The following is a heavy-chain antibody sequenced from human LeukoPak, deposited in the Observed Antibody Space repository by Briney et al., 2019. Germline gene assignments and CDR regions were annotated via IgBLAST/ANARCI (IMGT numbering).Heavy chain of an antibody. CDR2: TYYRSKWYN. D-gene: IGHD2-2*01. CDR1: GDSVSSTA. V-gene: IGHV6-1*01. Sequence: SQTLSLTCALSGDSVSSTAWNWIRQSPSRGVEWLGRTYYRSKWYNDYAVSVKSRITINPDTSKNQFSLQLNSVTPEDTAVYYCARGGRGYCTSSSCYFDYWGQGTLVTVSS. J-gene: IGHJ4*02. CDR3: ARGGRGYCTSSSCYFDY.